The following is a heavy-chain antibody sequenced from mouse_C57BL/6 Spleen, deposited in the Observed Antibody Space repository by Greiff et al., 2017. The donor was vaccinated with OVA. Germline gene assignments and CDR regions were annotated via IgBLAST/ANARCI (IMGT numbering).Heavy chain of an antibody. Sequence: VQLQQSGPELVKPGASVKISCTASGYSFTDYNMNWVKQSTGKSLEWIGVITPNYGTTSYNQKFKGQATLTVDQASSTAYRQLNSLASEDASVYYCARSYYSNFEGFAYWGQGTLVTVSA. J-gene: IGHJ3*01. CDR1: GYSFTDYN. CDR2: ITPNYGTT. CDR3: ARSYYSNFEGFAY. V-gene: IGHV1-39*01. D-gene: IGHD2-5*01.